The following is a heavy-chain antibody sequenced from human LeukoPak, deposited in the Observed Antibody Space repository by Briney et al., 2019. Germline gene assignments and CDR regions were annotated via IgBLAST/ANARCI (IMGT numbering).Heavy chain of an antibody. CDR3: ARLTRRGSGSKSYYSY. Sequence: SETLCLACTVSGASINSSTYFWGWIRQPPGKGLEWIASVFYNGTTYYDPSLKSRVTISVDTSKNQFSLNLTSVTAADTAMYYCARLTRRGSGSKSYYSYWGQGTLVTVSS. V-gene: IGHV4-39*01. D-gene: IGHD3-10*01. J-gene: IGHJ4*02. CDR2: VFYNGTT. CDR1: GASINSSTYF.